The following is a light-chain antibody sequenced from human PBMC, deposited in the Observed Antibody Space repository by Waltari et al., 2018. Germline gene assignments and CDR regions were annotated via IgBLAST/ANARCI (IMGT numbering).Light chain of an antibody. CDR1: SSDAWSYNL. V-gene: IGLV2-23*01. Sequence: QSALTQPASVSGSPGQSHTISCTGTSSDAWSYNLVSWYQQHPGKAPKVMIDGGNKQALGVSNRFSGSKSGNTASLTISGLQAEDEADYYCCSYAGSSLVFGGGTKLTVL. J-gene: IGLJ3*02. CDR3: CSYAGSSLV. CDR2: GGN.